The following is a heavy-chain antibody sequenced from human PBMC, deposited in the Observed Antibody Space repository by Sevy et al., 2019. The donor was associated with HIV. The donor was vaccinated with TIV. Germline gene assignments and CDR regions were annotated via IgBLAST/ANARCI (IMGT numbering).Heavy chain of an antibody. CDR3: ARVGIFEGSESHFRFIDY. CDR2: INQDGSKK. CDR1: GFTFSTYW. D-gene: IGHD3-10*01. V-gene: IGHV3-7*01. Sequence: GGSLRLSCAASGFTFSTYWMTWVRQAPGKGLEWVANINQDGSKKNYVDSMKGCFTISRDNAKNSLYVQMNRLRAEDTAVYYCARVGIFEGSESHFRFIDYWGQGILVTVSS. J-gene: IGHJ4*02.